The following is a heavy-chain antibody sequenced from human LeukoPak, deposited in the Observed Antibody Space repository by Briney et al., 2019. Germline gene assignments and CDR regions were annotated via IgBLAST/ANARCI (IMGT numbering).Heavy chain of an antibody. CDR3: ARTVTTYYYYCMDV. CDR2: IYHSGST. V-gene: IGHV4-38-2*02. Sequence: SSETLSLTCTVSGYSISSGYYWGWIRRPPGKGLEWIGIIYHSGSTYYNPSLKSRVTISVDTSKNQFSLKLSSVTAADTAVYYCARTVTTYYYYCMDVWGKGTTVTVSS. CDR1: GYSISSGYY. J-gene: IGHJ6*03. D-gene: IGHD4-11*01.